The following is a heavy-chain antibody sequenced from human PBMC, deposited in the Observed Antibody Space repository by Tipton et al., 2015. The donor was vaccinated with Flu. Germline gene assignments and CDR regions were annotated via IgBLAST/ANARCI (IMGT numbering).Heavy chain of an antibody. V-gene: IGHV4-4*02. CDR3: AKALDTYYYDSSGYSRSPFDA. J-gene: IGHJ4*02. CDR1: GGSISSSNW. Sequence: TLSLTCAVSGGSISSSNWWSWVRQPPGKGLEWIGEIYHSGSTNCNPSLKSRVTISVDKSKNQFSLKLSSVTAADTAVYYCAKALDTYYYDSSGYSRSPFDAWGQGPLATVSS. CDR2: IYHSGST. D-gene: IGHD3-22*01.